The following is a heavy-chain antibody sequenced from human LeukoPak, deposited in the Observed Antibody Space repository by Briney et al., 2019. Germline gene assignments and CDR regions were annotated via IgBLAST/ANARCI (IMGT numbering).Heavy chain of an antibody. J-gene: IGHJ6*03. CDR2: IIPILGTA. Sequence: ASVKVSCKASGGTFSSYAISWVRQAPGQGLEWMGGIIPILGTANYAQKFQGRVTITADKSTSTAYMELSSLRSEDTAVYYCARVTTNRVYYYYMDVWGKGTTVTVSS. CDR3: ARVTTNRVYYYYMDV. CDR1: GGTFSSYA. V-gene: IGHV1-69*10. D-gene: IGHD4-17*01.